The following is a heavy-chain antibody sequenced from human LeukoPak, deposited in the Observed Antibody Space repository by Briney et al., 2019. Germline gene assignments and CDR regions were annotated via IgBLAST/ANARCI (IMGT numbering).Heavy chain of an antibody. V-gene: IGHV3-74*01. D-gene: IGHD4-17*01. J-gene: IGHJ4*02. CDR2: INSDGSIT. CDR1: GFTFSSYW. Sequence: GGSLRLSCAASGFTFSSYWMHWVRQAPGKGLVWVSRINSDGSITTYADSVKGRFTISRDNAKNTLYLQMNSLRAEDTAVHYCARDLYGDFYSDYWGQGTLVTVSS. CDR3: ARDLYGDFYSDY.